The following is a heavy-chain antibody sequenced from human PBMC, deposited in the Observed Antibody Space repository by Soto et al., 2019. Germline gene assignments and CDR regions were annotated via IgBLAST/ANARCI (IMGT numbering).Heavy chain of an antibody. V-gene: IGHV3-7*03. Sequence: GPPLRLSCAASGFTFSSYWMSWVRQAPGQGLEWGANIKQDGSEKYYVDSVKGRFTISRDNAKNSLYLQMNSLRAEDTAVYYCARVGDYYDSSGSDAFDIWGQGTMVTVSS. D-gene: IGHD3-22*01. CDR1: GFTFSSYW. CDR3: ARVGDYYDSSGSDAFDI. J-gene: IGHJ3*02. CDR2: IKQDGSEK.